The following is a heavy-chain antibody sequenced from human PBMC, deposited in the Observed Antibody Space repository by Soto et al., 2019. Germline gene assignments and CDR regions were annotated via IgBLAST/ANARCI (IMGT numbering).Heavy chain of an antibody. V-gene: IGHV4-30-4*01. CDR2: IYYSGST. D-gene: IGHD4-4*01. Sequence: SETLSLTCTVSGGSISSGDYYWSWIRQPPGKGLEWIGYIYYSGSTYYNPSLKSRVTISVDTSKKQFSLKLSSVTAADTAVYYCPRDAATTVTINNWFDHWGQGTLVTVSS. CDR1: GGSISSGDYY. CDR3: PRDAATTVTINNWFDH. J-gene: IGHJ5*02.